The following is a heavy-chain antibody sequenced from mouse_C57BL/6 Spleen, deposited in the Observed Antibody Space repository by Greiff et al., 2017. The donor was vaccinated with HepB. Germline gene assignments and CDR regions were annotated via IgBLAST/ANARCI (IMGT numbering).Heavy chain of an antibody. J-gene: IGHJ2*01. Sequence: VQLQQSGAELVKPGASVKLSCKASGYTFTSYWMQWVKQRPGQGLEWIGEIDPSDSYTNYNQKFKGKATLTVDTSSSTAYMQLSSLTSEDSAVYYCARHYYGSSYWGQGTTLTVSS. CDR2: IDPSDSYT. CDR3: ARHYYGSSY. CDR1: GYTFTSYW. V-gene: IGHV1-50*01. D-gene: IGHD1-1*01.